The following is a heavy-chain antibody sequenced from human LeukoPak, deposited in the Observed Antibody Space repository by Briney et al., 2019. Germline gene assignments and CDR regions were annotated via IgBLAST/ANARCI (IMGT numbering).Heavy chain of an antibody. Sequence: SQTLSLTCAVSGGSISSGGYSWSWIRRPPGTGLEWIGYIYHSGSTYYNPSLKSRVTISVDRSKNQFSLKLSSVTAADTAVYYCARGRFGEPIDYWGQGTLVTVSS. CDR3: ARGRFGEPIDY. J-gene: IGHJ4*02. CDR1: GGSISSGGYS. CDR2: IYHSGST. V-gene: IGHV4-30-2*01. D-gene: IGHD3-10*01.